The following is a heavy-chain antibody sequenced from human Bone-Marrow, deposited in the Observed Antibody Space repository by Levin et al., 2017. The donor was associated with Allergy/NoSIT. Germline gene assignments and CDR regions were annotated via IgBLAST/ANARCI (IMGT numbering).Heavy chain of an antibody. J-gene: IGHJ4*02. D-gene: IGHD3-10*01. Sequence: SVKVSCKASGGTFSSYAISWVRQAPGQGLEWMGGIIPIFGTANYAQKFQGRVTITADESTSTAYMELSSLRSEDTAVYYCARGPYYYGSGSYNIGPIDYWGQGTLVTVSS. CDR1: GGTFSSYA. CDR3: ARGPYYYGSGSYNIGPIDY. V-gene: IGHV1-69*13. CDR2: IIPIFGTA.